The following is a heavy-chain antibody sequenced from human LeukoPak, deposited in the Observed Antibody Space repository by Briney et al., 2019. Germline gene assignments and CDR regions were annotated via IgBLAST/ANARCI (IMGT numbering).Heavy chain of an antibody. Sequence: SETLSLTCTVSGGSISSYYWSWIRQPAGKGLEWIGRIYTSGSTNYNPSLKSRVTMSVDTSKNQFSPKLSSVTAADTAVYYCARGDCSSTSCYAWFDPWGQGTLVTVSS. J-gene: IGHJ5*02. CDR2: IYTSGST. D-gene: IGHD2-2*01. V-gene: IGHV4-4*07. CDR3: ARGDCSSTSCYAWFDP. CDR1: GGSISSYY.